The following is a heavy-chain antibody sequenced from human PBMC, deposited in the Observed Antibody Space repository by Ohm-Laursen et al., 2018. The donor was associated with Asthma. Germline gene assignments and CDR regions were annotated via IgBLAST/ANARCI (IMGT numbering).Heavy chain of an antibody. CDR3: ARLSRDGYNYYDY. V-gene: IGHV4-39*01. J-gene: IGHJ4*02. D-gene: IGHD5-24*01. CDR1: GFTFSSYAMH. Sequence: LRLSCSASGFTFSSYAMHWVRQPPGKGLEWIGSIYYSGSTYYNPSLKSRVTISVDTSKNQFSLKLSSVTAADTAVYYCARLSRDGYNYYDYWGQGTLVTVSS. CDR2: IYYSGST.